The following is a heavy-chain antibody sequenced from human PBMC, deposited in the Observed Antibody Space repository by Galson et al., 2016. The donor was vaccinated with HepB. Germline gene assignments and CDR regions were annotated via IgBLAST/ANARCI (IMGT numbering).Heavy chain of an antibody. CDR2: VSYDGNVK. D-gene: IGHD2-2*01. CDR3: AKDVGFGGVVVPAAMGVFDY. Sequence: SLRLSCAASRFTFSSYGMHWVRQAPGKGLEWVAVVSYDGNVKYYVDSVKGRFTISRDNSKNTLFLQMDSLRTEDTAVYYCAKDVGFGGVVVPAAMGVFDYWGQGTLVTVSS. V-gene: IGHV3-30*18. CDR1: RFTFSSYG. J-gene: IGHJ4*02.